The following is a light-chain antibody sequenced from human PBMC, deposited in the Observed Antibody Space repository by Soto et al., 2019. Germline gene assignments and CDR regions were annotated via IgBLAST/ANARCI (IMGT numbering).Light chain of an antibody. CDR2: EGS. V-gene: IGLV2-23*01. J-gene: IGLJ2*01. Sequence: LTQPASVSGSPGQSITISCTGTSSDVGSYNLVSWYQQHPGKAPKLMIYEGSKRPSGVSNRFSGSKSGNTASLTISGLQAEDEADYYCCSYAGSVVFGGGTK. CDR3: CSYAGSVV. CDR1: SSDVGSYNL.